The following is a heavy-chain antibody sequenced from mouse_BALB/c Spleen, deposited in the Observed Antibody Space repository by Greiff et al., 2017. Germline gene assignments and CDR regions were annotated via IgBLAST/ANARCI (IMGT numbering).Heavy chain of an antibody. CDR2: ISSGGGNT. J-gene: IGHJ2*01. CDR3: ARYGPRGYFDY. D-gene: IGHD3-3*01. Sequence: EVQVVESGGGLVKPGGSLKLSCAASGFTFSSYTMSWVRQTPEKRLEWVATISSGGGNTYYPDSVKGRFTISRDNAKNNLYLQMSSLRSEDTALYYCARYGPRGYFDYWGQGTTLTVSS. V-gene: IGHV5-9*03. CDR1: GFTFSSYT.